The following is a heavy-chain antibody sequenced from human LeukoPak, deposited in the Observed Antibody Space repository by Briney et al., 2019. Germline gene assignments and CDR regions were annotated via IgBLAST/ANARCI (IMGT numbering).Heavy chain of an antibody. CDR3: AHAPPGDDDY. D-gene: IGHD3-10*01. J-gene: IGHJ4*02. CDR1: GGSISSSSYY. CDR2: IYYSGST. Sequence: SETLSLTCTVSGGSISSSSYYWGWIRQPPGKGLEWIGSIYYSGSTYYNPSLKSRVTISVDTSKNQFSLKLSSVTAADTAVYYCAHAPPGDDDYWGQGTLVTVSS. V-gene: IGHV4-39*01.